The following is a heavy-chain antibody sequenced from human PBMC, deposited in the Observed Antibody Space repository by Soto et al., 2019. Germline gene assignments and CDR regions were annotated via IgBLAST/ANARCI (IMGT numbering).Heavy chain of an antibody. Sequence: ASVKLSCEASGYRCTSYYIHWLRQAPGQGLEWMGITNPSGGVTTYAQKFQGRVTMTRDTSTSTVYMELSSLRSEDTAVYYCARVSTAMGQINQYAMDVWGQGTTVTVSS. CDR1: GYRCTSYY. CDR3: ARVSTAMGQINQYAMDV. V-gene: IGHV1-46*01. D-gene: IGHD5-18*01. J-gene: IGHJ6*02. CDR2: TNPSGGVT.